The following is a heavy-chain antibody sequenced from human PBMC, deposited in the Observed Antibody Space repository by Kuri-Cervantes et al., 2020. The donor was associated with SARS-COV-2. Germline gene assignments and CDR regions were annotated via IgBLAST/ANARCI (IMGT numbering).Heavy chain of an antibody. J-gene: IGHJ3*02. V-gene: IGHV4-61*09. CDR1: GDPMSSGNYY. Sequence: SETLSLTCTVSGDPMSSGNYYWSWIRQPAGKELEWIGHIYTTGSTNYNPSLKSRVTISVDKSKNQFSLKLSSVTAADTAVYYCASSYDFWSGSWAFDIWGQGTMVTVSS. D-gene: IGHD3-3*01. CDR3: ASSYDFWSGSWAFDI. CDR2: IYTTGST.